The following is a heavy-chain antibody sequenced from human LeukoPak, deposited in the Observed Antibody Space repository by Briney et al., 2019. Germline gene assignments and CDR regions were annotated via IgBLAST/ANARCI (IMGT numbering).Heavy chain of an antibody. CDR1: GGSISSGGYY. V-gene: IGHV4-31*03. CDR2: IYYSGST. D-gene: IGHD6-13*01. J-gene: IGHJ5*02. CDR3: ARSQQLVEAVWFDP. Sequence: PSQTLSLTCTVSGGSISSGGYYWSWIRQHPGKGLEWIGYIYYSGSTYYNPSLKSRVTISVDTSKNQFSLKLSSVTAADTAVYYCARSQQLVEAVWFDPWGQGTLVTVSS.